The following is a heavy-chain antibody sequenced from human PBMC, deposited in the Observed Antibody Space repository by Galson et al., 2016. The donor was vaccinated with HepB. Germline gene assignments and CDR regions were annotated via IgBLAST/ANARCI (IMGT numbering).Heavy chain of an antibody. D-gene: IGHD1-26*01. CDR3: ARDSVGRSYVFDF. J-gene: IGHJ4*02. V-gene: IGHV1-46*01. Sequence: SVKVSCKASGYPFSNYYMHWVRQAPGQGLEWMGIIDPSGGSTTYAQKFRGRVTMTRDTPTSTVSMELSSLRSEDTAVYYCARDSVGRSYVFDFWGQGTLVTVSS. CDR2: IDPSGGST. CDR1: GYPFSNYY.